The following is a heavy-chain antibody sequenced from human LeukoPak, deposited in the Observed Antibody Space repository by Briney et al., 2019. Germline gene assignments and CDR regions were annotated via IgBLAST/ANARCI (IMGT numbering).Heavy chain of an antibody. Sequence: SETLSLTCAVYGGSFSGYYWSWIRQPPGKGLEWIGEINHSGSTNYNPSLKSRVTISVDTSKNQFSLKLSSVTAADTAVYYCARVRRHAGAFDYWGQGTLVTVSS. J-gene: IGHJ4*02. CDR2: INHSGST. CDR1: GGSFSGYY. V-gene: IGHV4-34*01. CDR3: ARVRRHAGAFDY. D-gene: IGHD6-25*01.